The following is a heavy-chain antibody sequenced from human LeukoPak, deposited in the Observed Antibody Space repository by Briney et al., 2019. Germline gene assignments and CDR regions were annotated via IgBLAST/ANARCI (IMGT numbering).Heavy chain of an antibody. D-gene: IGHD2-2*02. J-gene: IGHJ5*02. CDR3: AKDGNCSSTSCYTRFGWFDP. Sequence: GGSLRLSCAASGFTVSSNYMNWVRQAPGKGLEWVSAISGSGGSTYYADSVKGRFTISRDNSKNTLYLQMNSLRAEDTAVYYCAKDGNCSSTSCYTRFGWFDPWGQGTLVTVSS. CDR1: GFTVSSNY. V-gene: IGHV3-23*01. CDR2: ISGSGGST.